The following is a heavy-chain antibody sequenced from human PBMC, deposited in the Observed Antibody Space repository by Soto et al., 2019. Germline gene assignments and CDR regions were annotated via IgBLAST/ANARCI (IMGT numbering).Heavy chain of an antibody. Sequence: GGSLRLSCAASGFTFSSYAMSWVRQAPGKGLEWVSAISGSGGSTYYADSVKGRFTISRDNSKNTLYLQMNSLRAEDTAVYYCAKTTEWLGWVGYYYGMDVWGQGTTVTVSS. D-gene: IGHD3-3*01. CDR2: ISGSGGST. J-gene: IGHJ6*02. V-gene: IGHV3-23*01. CDR1: GFTFSSYA. CDR3: AKTTEWLGWVGYYYGMDV.